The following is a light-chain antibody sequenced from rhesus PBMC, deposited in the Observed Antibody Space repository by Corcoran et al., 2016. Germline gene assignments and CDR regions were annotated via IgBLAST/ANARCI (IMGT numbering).Light chain of an antibody. CDR2: KAS. Sequence: DIQMTQSPSSLSASVGDRVTITCRASENVNNHLNWYQQKPGRAPKLLIFKASTVQGGVPSRFSGSGSGTDYTFPISSLQPEGVATYYCQHGYGPPWTFGQGAKVEIK. CDR1: ENVNNH. V-gene: IGKV1-74*01. CDR3: QHGYGPPWT. J-gene: IGKJ1*01.